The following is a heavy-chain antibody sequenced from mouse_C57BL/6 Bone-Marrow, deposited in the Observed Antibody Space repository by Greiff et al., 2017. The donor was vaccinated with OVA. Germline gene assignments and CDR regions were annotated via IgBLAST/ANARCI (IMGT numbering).Heavy chain of an antibody. CDR1: GFSLTSYG. J-gene: IGHJ4*01. CDR2: IWSGGST. Sequence: QVQLKESGPGLVQPSQSLSITCTVSGFSLTSYGVHWVRQSPGKGLEWLGVIWSGGSTDYNAAFISRLSISKDNSKSQVFFKMNSLQADDTAIYYCARRGDVDYAMDYWGQGTSVTVSS. V-gene: IGHV2-2*01. D-gene: IGHD3-3*01. CDR3: ARRGDVDYAMDY.